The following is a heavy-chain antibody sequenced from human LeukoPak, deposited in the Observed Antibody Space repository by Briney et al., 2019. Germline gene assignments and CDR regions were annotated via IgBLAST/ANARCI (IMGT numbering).Heavy chain of an antibody. J-gene: IGHJ4*02. D-gene: IGHD3-3*01. V-gene: IGHV1-24*01. CDR2: FDPEDGET. CDR3: ATDLRDFWSGYSMYYFDY. Sequence: ASVKVSCKVSGYTLTELSMYWVRQAPGKGLEWMGGFDPEDGETIYAQKFQGRVTMTEDTSTDTAYMELSSLRSEDTAVYYCATDLRDFWSGYSMYYFDYWGQGTLVTVSS. CDR1: GYTLTELS.